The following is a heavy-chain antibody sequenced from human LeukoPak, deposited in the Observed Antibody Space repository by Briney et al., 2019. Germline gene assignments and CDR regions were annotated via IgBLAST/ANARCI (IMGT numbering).Heavy chain of an antibody. J-gene: IGHJ4*02. D-gene: IGHD1-26*01. CDR1: GFTFSNYY. Sequence: GGSLRLSCAASGFTFSNYYMNWIRQTPGKGLEWVSYISGSGITTFYAESVEGRFTISRDNAKNSLYLQMNSLRAEDTAVYYCARDQRGWELPRLCFDYWGQGTLVTVSS. CDR2: ISGSGITT. V-gene: IGHV3-11*04. CDR3: ARDQRGWELPRLCFDY.